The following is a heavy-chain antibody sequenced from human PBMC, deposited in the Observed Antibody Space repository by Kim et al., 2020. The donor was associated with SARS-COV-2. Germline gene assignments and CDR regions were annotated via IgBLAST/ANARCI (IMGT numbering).Heavy chain of an antibody. CDR3: ARQQQWLAPLDF. Sequence: YYNPSLQSRVTISVDTSKNQFSLKRSSVTAADTAVYYCARQQQWLAPLDFWGQGTLVTVSS. D-gene: IGHD6-19*01. V-gene: IGHV4-39*01. J-gene: IGHJ4*02.